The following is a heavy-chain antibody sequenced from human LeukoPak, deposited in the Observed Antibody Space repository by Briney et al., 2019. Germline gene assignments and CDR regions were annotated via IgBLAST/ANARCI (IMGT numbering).Heavy chain of an antibody. CDR2: IKQDGSEK. CDR3: VRDADGGNSWFDT. Sequence: GSLRLSCAASGFTFSSYWMSWGRQAARKGLEWVANIKQDGSEKYYVDSVKGRFTISRDNAKNSLYLQMNSLRAEGTALYYCVRDADGGNSWFDTWGQGTLVTVSS. CDR1: GFTFSSYW. J-gene: IGHJ5*02. V-gene: IGHV3-7*03. D-gene: IGHD4-23*01.